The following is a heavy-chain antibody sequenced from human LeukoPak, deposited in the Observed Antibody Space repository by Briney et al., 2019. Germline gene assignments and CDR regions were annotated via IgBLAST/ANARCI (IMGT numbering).Heavy chain of an antibody. Sequence: ASETLSLTCTISGGSISSYYWSWIRQPPWKGLEWIGYIYYSGSTNYNPSLKSRVTISVDTSKNQFSLKLSSVTAADTAVYYCARGAVLWFGELLLGWFDPWGQGTLVTVSS. V-gene: IGHV4-59*08. J-gene: IGHJ5*02. CDR2: IYYSGST. CDR1: GGSISSYY. D-gene: IGHD3-10*01. CDR3: ARGAVLWFGELLLGWFDP.